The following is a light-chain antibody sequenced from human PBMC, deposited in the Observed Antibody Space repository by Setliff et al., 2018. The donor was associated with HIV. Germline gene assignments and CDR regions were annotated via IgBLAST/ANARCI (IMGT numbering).Light chain of an antibody. CDR2: DVS. CDR1: SSDIAIYNF. V-gene: IGLV2-14*03. CDR3: SSYTSSSTPV. J-gene: IGLJ1*01. Sequence: QSALTQPASVSGSPGQSITISCTGTSSDIAIYNFVSWYQHHPGKAPKLIIYDVSNRPSGVSNRFSGSKSGNTASLTISGLQAEDEADYYCSSYTSSSTPVFGTGTKVTVL.